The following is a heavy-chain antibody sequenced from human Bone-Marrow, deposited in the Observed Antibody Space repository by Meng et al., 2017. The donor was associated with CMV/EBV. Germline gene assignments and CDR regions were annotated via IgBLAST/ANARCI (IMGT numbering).Heavy chain of an antibody. V-gene: IGHV2-5*01. Sequence: SGPTLVKPTQTLTLTCTFSGFSLNTGEEGVVWIRQPPGRALECLTLIKGNNDKHYGPSLQSRLTVTKDTSKNQVVLTMTNMDPVDTATYYCAYRPATYHPPGNWGQGTLVTVSS. CDR3: AYRPATYHPPGN. J-gene: IGHJ4*02. D-gene: IGHD3-16*01. CDR1: GFSLNTGEEG. CDR2: IKGNNDK.